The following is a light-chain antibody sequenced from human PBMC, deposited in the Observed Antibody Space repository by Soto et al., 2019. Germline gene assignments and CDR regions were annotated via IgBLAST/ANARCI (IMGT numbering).Light chain of an antibody. CDR3: QQRSNWHPWT. CDR2: DAS. Sequence: EILLTQSPATLSLSPGERATLSCRASQSVSSYLAWYQQKPGQATRLIIYDASNRATGIPARFSGSGSGTDFTLTLSSLEPEDFAVYDCQQRSNWHPWTFGQGTKVDIK. CDR1: QSVSSY. V-gene: IGKV3-11*01. J-gene: IGKJ1*01.